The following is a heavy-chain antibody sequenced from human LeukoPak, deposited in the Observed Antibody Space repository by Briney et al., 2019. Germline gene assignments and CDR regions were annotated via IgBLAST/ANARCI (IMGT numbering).Heavy chain of an antibody. V-gene: IGHV1-18*01. D-gene: IGHD3-22*01. J-gene: IGHJ3*02. CDR3: ARMRIVGYYDSSDVDAFDI. CDR2: ISAYNGNT. Sequence: GASVKVSCKASGYTFTSYAMNWVRQAPGQGLEWMGWISAYNGNTNYAQKLQGRVTMTTDTSTSTAYMELRSLRSDDTAVYYCARMRIVGYYDSSDVDAFDIWGQGTMITVSS. CDR1: GYTFTSYA.